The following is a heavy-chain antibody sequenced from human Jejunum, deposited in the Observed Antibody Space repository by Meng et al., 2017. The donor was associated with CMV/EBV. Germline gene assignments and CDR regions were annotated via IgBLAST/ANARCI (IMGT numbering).Heavy chain of an antibody. J-gene: IGHJ4*02. CDR3: TTGTNWNYVGGVY. Sequence: GFTFGDYAMSWGRQAPGKGLEWVGFIRSKAYGGTTEYAASVKGRFTISRDDSKSIAYLQMNSLKTEDTAVYYCTTGTNWNYVGGVYWGQGTLVTVSS. CDR1: GFTFGDYA. CDR2: IRSKAYGGTT. D-gene: IGHD1-7*01. V-gene: IGHV3-49*04.